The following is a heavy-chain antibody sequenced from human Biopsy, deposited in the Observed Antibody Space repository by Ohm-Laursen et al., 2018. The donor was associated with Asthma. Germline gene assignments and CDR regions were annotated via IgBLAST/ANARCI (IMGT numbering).Heavy chain of an antibody. Sequence: SLRLSCAASGFAVSRDHMFWVRQAPGKGLEWVSVIYSGGTSHTADSVRGRFTISRDYSKNTLYLQMHSLRFDDTAIYYCARPSPNRDILYYYYHMDVWGQGTTVIVSS. J-gene: IGHJ6*02. CDR1: GFAVSRDH. CDR3: ARPSPNRDILYYYYHMDV. CDR2: IYSGGTS. V-gene: IGHV3-53*05. D-gene: IGHD3-3*02.